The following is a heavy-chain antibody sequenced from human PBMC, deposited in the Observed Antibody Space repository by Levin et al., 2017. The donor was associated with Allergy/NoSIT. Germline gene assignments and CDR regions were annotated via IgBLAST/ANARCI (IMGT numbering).Heavy chain of an antibody. J-gene: IGHJ6*03. Sequence: GGSLRLSCAASGFTFSSYGMHWVRQAPGKGLEWVAVIWYDGSNKYYADSVKGRFTISRDNSKNTLYLQMNSLRAEDTAVYYCARDSIVVVPAAHRENYYYYYMDVWGKGTTVTVSS. CDR2: IWYDGSNK. V-gene: IGHV3-33*01. CDR1: GFTFSSYG. CDR3: ARDSIVVVPAAHRENYYYYYMDV. D-gene: IGHD2-2*01.